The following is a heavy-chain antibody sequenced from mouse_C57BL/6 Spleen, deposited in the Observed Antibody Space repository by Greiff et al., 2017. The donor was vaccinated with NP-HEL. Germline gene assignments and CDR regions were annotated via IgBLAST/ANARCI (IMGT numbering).Heavy chain of an antibody. CDR1: GYTFTSYD. CDR2: IYPRDGST. CDR3: ARASTVVAGYFDV. Sequence: QVQLQQSGPELVKPGASVKLSCKASGYTFTSYDINWVKQRPGQGLEWIGWIYPRDGSTTYNEKFKGKATLTVDTSSSTAYMELHSLTSEDSAVYFCARASTVVAGYFDVWGTGTTVTVSS. V-gene: IGHV1-85*01. D-gene: IGHD1-1*01. J-gene: IGHJ1*03.